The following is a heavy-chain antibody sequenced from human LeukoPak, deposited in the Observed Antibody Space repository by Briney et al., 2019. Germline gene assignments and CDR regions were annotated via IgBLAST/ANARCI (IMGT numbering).Heavy chain of an antibody. V-gene: IGHV3-23*01. J-gene: IGHJ4*02. CDR2: ISGSCGST. D-gene: IGHD6-19*01. Sequence: GGSLRLSCAASGFTFSSYEMNWVRQAPGKGPEWFSIISGSCGSTHYADSVKGRFIISRENSKNTLYLQMNSLRAEDTAIYYCAKCRGWDSSGWPIDHWGQGTLVTVSS. CDR3: AKCRGWDSSGWPIDH. CDR1: GFTFSSYE.